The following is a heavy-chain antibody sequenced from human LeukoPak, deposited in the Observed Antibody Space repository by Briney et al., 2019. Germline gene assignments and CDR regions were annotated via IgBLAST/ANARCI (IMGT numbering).Heavy chain of an antibody. CDR2: IYSGGST. V-gene: IGHV3-53*01. Sequence: GGSLRLSCAASGFTVSSNYMSWVRQAPGKGLEWVSVIYSGGSTYYADSVKGRFTISRDNSKNTLYLQMNSLRAEDTAAYYCAKDGNWARLENWGQGTLVTVSS. CDR1: GFTVSSNY. J-gene: IGHJ4*02. CDR3: AKDGNWARLEN. D-gene: IGHD7-27*01.